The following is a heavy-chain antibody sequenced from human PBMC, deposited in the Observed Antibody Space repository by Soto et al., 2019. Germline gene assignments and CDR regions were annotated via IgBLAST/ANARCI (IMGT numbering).Heavy chain of an antibody. CDR3: ARGTSGYVTYYYYGMDV. J-gene: IGHJ6*02. CDR1: GYTFTSCD. CDR2: MNPNSGNT. D-gene: IGHD5-12*01. Sequence: ASVKVSCKASGYTFTSCDINWVRQAAGQGLEWMGWMNPNSGNTGYAQKFQGRVTMTRNTSISTAYMELSSLRSEDTAVYYCARGTSGYVTYYYYGMDVWGQGTTVTVSS. V-gene: IGHV1-8*01.